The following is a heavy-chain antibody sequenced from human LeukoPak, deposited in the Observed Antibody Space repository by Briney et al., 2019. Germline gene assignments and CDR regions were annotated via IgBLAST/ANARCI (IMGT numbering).Heavy chain of an antibody. D-gene: IGHD6-19*01. CDR2: AYYRSKWYN. V-gene: IGHV6-1*01. J-gene: IGHJ4*02. CDR1: GDSVSSNSAA. Sequence: SQTLSLTCAISGDSVSSNSAAWNWIRQSPSRGLEWLGRAYYRSKWYNDYAVSVKSRITINPDTSKNQFSLQLNSVTPEDTAVYYCARVSIAVAGTWPFDYWGQGTLVTVSS. CDR3: ARVSIAVAGTWPFDY.